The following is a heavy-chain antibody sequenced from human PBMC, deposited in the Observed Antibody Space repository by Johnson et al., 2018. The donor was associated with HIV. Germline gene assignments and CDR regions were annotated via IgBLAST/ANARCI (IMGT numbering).Heavy chain of an antibody. CDR3: AKERQLVRSFDI. J-gene: IGHJ3*02. Sequence: VQLVESGGGVVQPGRSLRLSCAASGFTFDDYAMHWVRQAPGKGLEWVSGISWNSGSIGYADSVKGRFTISRDNAKNSLYLQMNSLRAEDTALYYCAKERQLVRSFDIWGQG. D-gene: IGHD6-6*01. V-gene: IGHV3-9*01. CDR1: GFTFDDYA. CDR2: ISWNSGSI.